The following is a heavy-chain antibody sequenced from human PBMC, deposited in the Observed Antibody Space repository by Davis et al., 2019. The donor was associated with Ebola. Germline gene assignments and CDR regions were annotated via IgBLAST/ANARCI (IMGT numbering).Heavy chain of an antibody. CDR2: ISYDGSNK. V-gene: IGHV3-30*04. D-gene: IGHD1/OR15-1a*01. J-gene: IGHJ4*02. CDR3: GGKTIIDY. Sequence: GGSLRLSCAASGFTFSSYAMHWVRQAPGKGLEWVAVISYDGSNKYYADSVKGRFTISRDNSKNTLYLQMNSLRAEDTAVYYCGGKTIIDYWGQGTLVTVSS. CDR1: GFTFSSYA.